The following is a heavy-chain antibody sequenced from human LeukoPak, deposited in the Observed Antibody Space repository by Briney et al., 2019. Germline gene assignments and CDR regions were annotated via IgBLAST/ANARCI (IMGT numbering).Heavy chain of an antibody. Sequence: GGSLRLSCAASGFTFSSYGMHWVRQAPGKGLEWVAVRWYDGSNKYYADSVKGRFTISRDNSKNTLYLQMNSLRAEDTAVYYCARDQQYYYDSSGCFDYWGQGTLVTVSS. CDR3: ARDQQYYYDSSGCFDY. J-gene: IGHJ4*02. CDR2: RWYDGSNK. CDR1: GFTFSSYG. D-gene: IGHD3-22*01. V-gene: IGHV3-33*01.